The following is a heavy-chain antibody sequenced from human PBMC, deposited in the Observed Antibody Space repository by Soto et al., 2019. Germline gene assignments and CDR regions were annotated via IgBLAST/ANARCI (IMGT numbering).Heavy chain of an antibody. CDR2: IYYSGST. CDR1: GGSISSYY. Sequence: SETLSLTCTVSGGSISSYYWSWIRQPPGKGLEWIGYIYYSGSTNYNPSLKSRVTISVDTSKNQFSLKLSSVTAADTAVYYCARSTLDYGDFYYYYYMDVWGKGTTVTVSS. D-gene: IGHD4-17*01. CDR3: ARSTLDYGDFYYYYYMDV. J-gene: IGHJ6*03. V-gene: IGHV4-59*01.